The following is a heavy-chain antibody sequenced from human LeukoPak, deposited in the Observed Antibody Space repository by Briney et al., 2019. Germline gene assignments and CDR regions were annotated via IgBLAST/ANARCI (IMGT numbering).Heavy chain of an antibody. CDR1: GFTFSSYA. Sequence: GGSLRLSCAASGFTFSSYAMHWVRQAPGKGLEWVAVISYDGSNKYYADFVKGRFTISRDNSKNTLYLQMNSLRAEDTAVYYCAKMEFTMVRGVMGRDYWGQGTLVTVSS. CDR3: AKMEFTMVRGVMGRDY. CDR2: ISYDGSNK. D-gene: IGHD3-10*01. J-gene: IGHJ4*02. V-gene: IGHV3-30-3*01.